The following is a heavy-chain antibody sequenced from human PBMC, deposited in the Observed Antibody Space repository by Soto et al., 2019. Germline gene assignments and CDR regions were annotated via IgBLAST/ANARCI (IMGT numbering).Heavy chain of an antibody. CDR1: GGSISSYY. Sequence: QVQLQESGPGLVKPSETLSLTCTVSGGSISSYYWSWIRQPPGKGLEWIGYIYYSGSTNYNPSLKSRVTISVDTSKNQFSLKLSSVTAADTAVYYCAREDYDSSVDACDIWGQGTMVTVSS. D-gene: IGHD3-22*01. V-gene: IGHV4-59*01. CDR3: AREDYDSSVDACDI. CDR2: IYYSGST. J-gene: IGHJ3*02.